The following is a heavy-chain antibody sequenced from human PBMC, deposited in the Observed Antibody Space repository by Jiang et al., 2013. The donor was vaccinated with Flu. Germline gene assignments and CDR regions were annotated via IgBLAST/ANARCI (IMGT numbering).Heavy chain of an antibody. CDR2: MNPNSGNT. V-gene: IGHV1-8*01. J-gene: IGHJ5*02. Sequence: GAEVKKPGASVKVSCKASGYTFTSYDINWVRQATGQGLEWMGWMNPNSGNTGYAQKFQGRVTMTRNTSISTAYMELSSLRSEDTAVYYCARDLLITIFGVVIGGWFDPWGQGTLVTVSS. CDR3: ARDLLITIFGVVIGGWFDP. D-gene: IGHD3-3*01. CDR1: GYTFTSYD.